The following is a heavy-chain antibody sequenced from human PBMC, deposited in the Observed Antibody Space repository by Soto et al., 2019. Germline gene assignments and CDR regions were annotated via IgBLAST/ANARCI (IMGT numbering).Heavy chain of an antibody. CDR1: GFTFSGYW. Sequence: GGSLRLSCAASGFTFSGYWMHWVRQAPGKGLVWVSSISKDVINTWSADSVKGRFTVSRDNAKNTLYLQMDSLRADDTAVYYCARELDCSGGSCYSFIHYYYYGMDVWGQGTTVTVSS. D-gene: IGHD2-15*01. V-gene: IGHV3-74*01. CDR3: ARELDCSGGSCYSFIHYYYYGMDV. CDR2: ISKDVINT. J-gene: IGHJ6*02.